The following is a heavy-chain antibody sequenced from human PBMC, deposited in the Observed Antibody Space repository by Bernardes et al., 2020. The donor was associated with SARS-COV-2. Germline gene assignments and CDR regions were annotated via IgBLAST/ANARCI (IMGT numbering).Heavy chain of an antibody. CDR3: AKAVGIFGVVKTGGMDV. J-gene: IGHJ6*02. D-gene: IGHD3-3*01. V-gene: IGHV3-30*18. Sequence: SLRLSCADSELTFSSYAMHWVRQAPGKGLEWVAVISYDGVNKYYGDSVKGRFTISRDNSKKILFLQMNSLRPDDTGVYYCAKAVGIFGVVKTGGMDVWGQGTTVTVSS. CDR2: ISYDGVNK. CDR1: ELTFSSYA.